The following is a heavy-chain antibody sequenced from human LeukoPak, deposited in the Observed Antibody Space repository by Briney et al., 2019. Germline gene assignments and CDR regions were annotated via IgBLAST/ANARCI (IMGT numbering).Heavy chain of an antibody. CDR2: IYFSGSS. Sequence: SETLSLTCTASGGSITNYYWSWIRQPPEKGLEWIGYIYFSGSSNYNPSLKSRVSMSVDTSKNQFSLKLSSVTAADTAVYYCARHVRSGYNLLDYWGQGTLVTASS. CDR3: ARHVRSGYNLLDY. D-gene: IGHD5-24*01. CDR1: GGSITNYY. V-gene: IGHV4-59*08. J-gene: IGHJ4*02.